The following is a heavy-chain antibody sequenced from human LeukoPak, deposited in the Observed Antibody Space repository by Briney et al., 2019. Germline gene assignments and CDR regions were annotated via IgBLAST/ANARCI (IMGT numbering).Heavy chain of an antibody. Sequence: SETLSLTCAVYGGSFSGYYWSWIRQPPGKGLEWIGEINHSGSTNYNPSLKSRVTISVDKSKNQFSLKLSSVTAADTAVYYCARGVVTAILGYWGQGTLVTVSS. CDR1: GGSFSGYY. J-gene: IGHJ4*02. CDR3: ARGVVTAILGY. CDR2: INHSGST. V-gene: IGHV4-34*01. D-gene: IGHD2-21*02.